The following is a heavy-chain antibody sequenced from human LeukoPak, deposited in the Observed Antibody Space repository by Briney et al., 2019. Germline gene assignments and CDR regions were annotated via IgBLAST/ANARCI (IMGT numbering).Heavy chain of an antibody. CDR3: AKGRYASTWSAATDY. CDR1: GFTFDDYA. J-gene: IGHJ4*02. CDR2: ISWNSGNI. Sequence: GGSLRLSCAASGFTFDDYAMHWVRQAPGKGLEWVSGISWNSGNIGYADSVKGRFTISRDNAKNSLYLQMNSLRAEDTALYYCAKGRYASTWSAATDYWGQGTLVTVSS. V-gene: IGHV3-9*01. D-gene: IGHD6-13*01.